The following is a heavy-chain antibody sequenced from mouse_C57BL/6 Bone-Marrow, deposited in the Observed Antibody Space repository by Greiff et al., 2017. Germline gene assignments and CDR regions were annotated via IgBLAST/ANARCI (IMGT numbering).Heavy chain of an antibody. D-gene: IGHD2-1*01. CDR1: GYTFTSYW. CDR3: ARRLYYGNYVGFAY. CDR2: IYPGSGST. Sequence: QVQLQQPGAELVKPGASVKMSCKASGYTFTSYWITWVKQRPGHGLEWIGDIYPGSGSTNYNEKFKSKATLTVDTSSSTAYMQLSSLTSEDSAVYYCARRLYYGNYVGFAYWGQGTLVTVSA. V-gene: IGHV1-55*01. J-gene: IGHJ3*01.